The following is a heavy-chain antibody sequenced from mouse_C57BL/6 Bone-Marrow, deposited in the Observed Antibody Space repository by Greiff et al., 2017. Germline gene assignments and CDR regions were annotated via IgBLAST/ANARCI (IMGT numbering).Heavy chain of an antibody. CDR1: GYTFTSYW. J-gene: IGHJ1*03. V-gene: IGHV1-55*01. D-gene: IGHD2-12*01. CDR3: ARAYYRSNWYFDV. CDR2: IYPGSGST. Sequence: QVQLQQPGAELVKPGASVKMSCKASGYTFTSYWITWVKQRPGQGLEWIGDIYPGSGSTNYNEKFKSKATLTVDTSSSTAYMQLSSLTSEDSAVYYCARAYYRSNWYFDVWGTGTAVTVSS.